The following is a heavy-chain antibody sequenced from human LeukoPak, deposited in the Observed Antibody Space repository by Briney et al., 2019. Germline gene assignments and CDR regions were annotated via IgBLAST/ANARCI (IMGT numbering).Heavy chain of an antibody. CDR2: INDNGAKT. Sequence: GGSLRLSCAASGFAFYDYAMSWVRQPPGKGLEWVSGINDNGAKTFYADSVKGRLTISRDNAKNTLYLQMNSLRAEDTAVYCCARVTPYSSTWHTGFDYWGQGTLVTVSS. D-gene: IGHD6-13*01. CDR1: GFAFYDYA. V-gene: IGHV3-23*01. CDR3: ARVTPYSSTWHTGFDY. J-gene: IGHJ4*02.